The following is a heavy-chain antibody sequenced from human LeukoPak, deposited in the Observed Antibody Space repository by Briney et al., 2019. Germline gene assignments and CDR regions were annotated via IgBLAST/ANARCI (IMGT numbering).Heavy chain of an antibody. D-gene: IGHD4-11*01. V-gene: IGHV3-15*01. J-gene: IGHJ4*02. CDR3: TTEGLPGSFDY. CDR2: IKNKADGGTG. CDR1: GFTFSNAW. Sequence: GGSLRLSCAASGFTFSNAWMSWVRQAPGKGLEWVGRIKNKADGGTGEYAAPVKGRFTISRDDSKNTVYLQMNSLETEDTAMYYCTTEGLPGSFDYWGQGTLVTVSS.